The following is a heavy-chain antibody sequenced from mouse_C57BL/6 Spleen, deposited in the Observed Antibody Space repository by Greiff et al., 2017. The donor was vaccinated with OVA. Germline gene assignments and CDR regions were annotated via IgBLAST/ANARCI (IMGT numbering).Heavy chain of an antibody. CDR2: ISDGGSYT. CDR1: GFTFSSYA. CDR3: AREGWDVDYFDY. V-gene: IGHV5-4*01. D-gene: IGHD4-1*01. Sequence: EVQLQESGGGLVKPGGSLKLSCAASGFTFSSYAMSWVRQTPEKRLEWVATISDGGSYTYYPDNVKGRFTISRDNAKNNLYLQMSHLKSEDTAMYYCAREGWDVDYFDYWGQGTTLTVSS. J-gene: IGHJ2*01.